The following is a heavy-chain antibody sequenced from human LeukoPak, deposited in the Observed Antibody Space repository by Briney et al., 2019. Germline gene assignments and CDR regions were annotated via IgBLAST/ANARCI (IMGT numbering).Heavy chain of an antibody. CDR2: VSGGGST. V-gene: IGHV3-23*01. CDR3: ARDRWGYDFWSGYSHYYGMDV. Sequence: GGSLRLSCAASGFTFSSFAMSWVRQAPGKGLEWVSTVSGGGSTYYADSVKGRFTISRDNSKDTLYLQLNSLRAEDTAVYYCARDRWGYDFWSGYSHYYGMDVWGQGTTVTVSS. CDR1: GFTFSSFA. D-gene: IGHD3-3*01. J-gene: IGHJ6*02.